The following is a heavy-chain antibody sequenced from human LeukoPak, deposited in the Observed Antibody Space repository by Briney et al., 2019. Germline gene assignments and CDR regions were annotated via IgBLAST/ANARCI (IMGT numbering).Heavy chain of an antibody. CDR1: GYSFTSYW. CDR3: ARQFGYCSSTSCYFPPPFDY. D-gene: IGHD2-2*01. Sequence: GGSLKISCKGSGYSFTSYWIGWVRQMPGKGLEWMGIIYPGDSDTRYSPSFQGQVTISADKSISTAYLQWSSLKASDTAMYYCARQFGYCSSTSCYFPPPFDYWGQGTLVTVSS. CDR2: IYPGDSDT. J-gene: IGHJ4*02. V-gene: IGHV5-51*01.